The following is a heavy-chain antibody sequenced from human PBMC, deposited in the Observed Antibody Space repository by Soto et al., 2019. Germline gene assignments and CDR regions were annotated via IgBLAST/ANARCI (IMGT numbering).Heavy chain of an antibody. CDR1: GDSIRSGNHY. CDR2: IYYSGST. V-gene: IGHV4-30-4*01. CDR3: ARVDIWNVYGCMDG. D-gene: IGHD3-3*01. Sequence: SETLPLTCTVSGDSIRSGNHYLSWIRQPPGKGLEWIGYIYYSGSTYYSPSLKSRVTISVDTSKNQFSLKLNSVTAADTAVYYCARVDIWNVYGCMDGWGQGSTVNVSX. J-gene: IGHJ6*02.